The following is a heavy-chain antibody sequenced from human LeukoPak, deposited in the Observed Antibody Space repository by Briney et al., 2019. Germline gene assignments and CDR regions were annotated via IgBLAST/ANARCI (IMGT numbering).Heavy chain of an antibody. V-gene: IGHV5-51*01. CDR1: GYSFTSYW. CDR3: TRFFGYCGGDCYGDV. D-gene: IGHD2-21*02. J-gene: IGHJ6*04. CDR2: IYPGDSDT. Sequence: GESLKISXKGSGYSFTSYWIGWVRQMPGKGLEWMGIIYPGDSDTIYSPSFQGQVTISADKSISTAYLQWSSLKASDTAMYYCTRFFGYCGGDCYGDVWGKGTTVTVSS.